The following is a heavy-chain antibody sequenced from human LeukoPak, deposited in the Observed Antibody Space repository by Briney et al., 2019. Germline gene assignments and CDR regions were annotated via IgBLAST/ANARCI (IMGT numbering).Heavy chain of an antibody. Sequence: SETLSLTCTVSGGSISSYYWSWLRQPPGKGLEWIGYIYYSGSTNYNPSLKSQVTISVDTSKNQFSLKLSSVTAADTAVYYCASHYCSSTSCPRLDAFDIWGQGTMVTVSS. CDR3: ASHYCSSTSCPRLDAFDI. CDR1: GGSISSYY. D-gene: IGHD2-2*01. CDR2: IYYSGST. J-gene: IGHJ3*02. V-gene: IGHV4-59*01.